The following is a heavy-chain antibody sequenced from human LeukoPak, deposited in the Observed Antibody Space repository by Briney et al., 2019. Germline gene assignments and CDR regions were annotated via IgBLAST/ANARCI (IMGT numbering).Heavy chain of an antibody. J-gene: IGHJ2*01. CDR2: ISGGSNNI. V-gene: IGHV3-23*01. CDR3: AKDQGTAIFGMIIPDWYFDL. CDR1: GFTFSSYA. D-gene: IGHD3-3*01. Sequence: GGSLRLSCAASGFTFSSYAMNWVRQAPGKGLEWVSSISGGSNNINYAGSVKGRFTTSRDSSQNTLYLQMNSLRADDTAVYYCAKDQGTAIFGMIIPDWYFDLWGRGTLVTVSS.